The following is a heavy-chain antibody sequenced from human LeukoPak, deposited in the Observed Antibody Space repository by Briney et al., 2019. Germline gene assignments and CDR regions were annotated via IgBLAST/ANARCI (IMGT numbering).Heavy chain of an antibody. CDR2: IWYDGSNK. J-gene: IGHJ3*02. CDR3: AKVGRVVVAATDSATDAFDI. D-gene: IGHD2-15*01. CDR1: GFTFSSYG. V-gene: IGHV3-33*06. Sequence: PGGSLRLSCAASGFTFSSYGMHWVRQAPGKGLEWVAVIWYDGSNKYYADSVKGRFTISRDNSKNTLYLRMNSLRAEDTAVYYCAKVGRVVVAATDSATDAFDIWGQGTMVTVSS.